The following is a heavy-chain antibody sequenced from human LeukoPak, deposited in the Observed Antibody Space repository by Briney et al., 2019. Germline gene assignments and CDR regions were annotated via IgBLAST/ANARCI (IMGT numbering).Heavy chain of an antibody. CDR1: GDSVSGNSTA. D-gene: IGHD5-24*01. V-gene: IGHV6-1*01. CDR3: ARGGQGDGYSADEAFDF. J-gene: IGHJ3*01. CDR2: TYYRSKWYN. Sequence: SQTLSLTCAISGDSVSGNSTAYNWIRQSPFRGHEWLERTYYRSKWYNDYAVSVKSRITNNPDTSKNQLSLQLNSVTPEDTAVYYCARGGQGDGYSADEAFDFWGQGTMVTVSS.